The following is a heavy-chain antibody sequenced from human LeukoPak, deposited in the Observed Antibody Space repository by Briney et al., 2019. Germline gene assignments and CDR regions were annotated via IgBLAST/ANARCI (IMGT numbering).Heavy chain of an antibody. CDR1: GVPFRSHW. CDR3: ARSLGYSSGG. J-gene: IGHJ4*02. Sequence: QLGVSLRLSCAASGVPFRSHWMHWVRQDPGKGLVWVSHISTDGTTTNYADSVKGRFTISRDNAKDTLYLQLNSLRAEDTAIYYCARSLGYSSGGWGQGTLVTVSS. D-gene: IGHD2-15*01. V-gene: IGHV3-74*01. CDR2: ISTDGTTT.